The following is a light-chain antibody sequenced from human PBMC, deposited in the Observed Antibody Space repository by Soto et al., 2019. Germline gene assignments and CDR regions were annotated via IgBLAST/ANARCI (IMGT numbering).Light chain of an antibody. J-gene: IGKJ1*01. Sequence: EIVLTQSPGTLSLSPGERATLSSRSSHRVSSNYLAWYQQKPGQAPRLLIYDVSSRATGIPVRFSGSGSGTDFTLTISRLEPVDFAVYYCQQYGISPTFGQGTKVEI. CDR3: QQYGISPT. CDR2: DVS. CDR1: HRVSSNY. V-gene: IGKV3-20*01.